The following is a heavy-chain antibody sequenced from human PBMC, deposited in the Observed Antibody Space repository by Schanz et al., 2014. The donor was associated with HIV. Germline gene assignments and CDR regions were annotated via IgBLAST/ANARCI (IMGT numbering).Heavy chain of an antibody. CDR2: ISWNSGSI. CDR1: GFTFSAYS. D-gene: IGHD6-19*01. Sequence: EVQLVESGGGLVKPGGSLRLSCAASGFTFSAYSMNWVRQAPGKGLEWVSGISWNSGSIGYADSVKGRFTISRDNAKNSLYLQMNSLRAEDTALYYCAKDNGWPLASYYGMDVWGQGTTVTVSS. CDR3: AKDNGWPLASYYGMDV. J-gene: IGHJ6*02. V-gene: IGHV3-9*01.